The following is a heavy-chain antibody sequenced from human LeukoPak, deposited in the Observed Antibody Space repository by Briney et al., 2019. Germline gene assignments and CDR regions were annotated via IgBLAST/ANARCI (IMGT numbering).Heavy chain of an antibody. CDR2: IIPIFGTA. V-gene: IGHV1-69*05. CDR3: ARDYYGSGKDVDAFDI. J-gene: IGHJ3*02. CDR1: GGTFSSYA. D-gene: IGHD3-10*01. Sequence: ASVKVSCKASGGTFSSYAISWVRQAPGQGLEWMGGIIPIFGTANYAQKFQGGVTITTDESTSTAYMELSSLRSEDTAVYYCARDYYGSGKDVDAFDIWGQGTMVTVSS.